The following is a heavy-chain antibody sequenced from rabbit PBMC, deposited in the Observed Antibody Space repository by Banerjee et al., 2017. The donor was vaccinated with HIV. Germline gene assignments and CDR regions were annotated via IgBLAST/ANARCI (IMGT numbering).Heavy chain of an antibody. V-gene: IGHV1S43*01. CDR2: IYAGSSGST. CDR3: ARGTSSSGYYVSYYFNL. Sequence: QQQLEESGGGLVKPGGTLTLTCKASGIDFISYYYMCWVRQPPGKGLEWIACIYAGSSGSTWYASWVNGRFTISRSTSLNTVDLKMTSLTAADTATYFCARGTSSSGYYVSYYFNLWGQGTLVTVS. J-gene: IGHJ4*01. D-gene: IGHD1-1*01. CDR1: GIDFISYYY.